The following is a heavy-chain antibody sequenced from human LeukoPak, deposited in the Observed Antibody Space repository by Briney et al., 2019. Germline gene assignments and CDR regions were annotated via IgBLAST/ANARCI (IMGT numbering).Heavy chain of an antibody. Sequence: GGSLRLSCSASGFSFRNYALSWVRQAPGKGLEWVSSIGTSDNATYYADSVKGRFTISRDNSKNTLYLQMNSLRAEDTAVYYHARDQAFDWYYYYYGMDVWGLGTTVSVSS. D-gene: IGHD3-9*01. J-gene: IGHJ6*02. V-gene: IGHV3-23*01. CDR2: IGTSDNAT. CDR3: ARDQAFDWYYYYYGMDV. CDR1: GFSFRNYA.